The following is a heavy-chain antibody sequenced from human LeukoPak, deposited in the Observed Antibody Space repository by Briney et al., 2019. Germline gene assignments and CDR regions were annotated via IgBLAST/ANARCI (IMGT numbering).Heavy chain of an antibody. CDR2: IYYSGST. CDR3: VRDFRALRYFDL. CDR1: GVSISTSNYY. J-gene: IGHJ2*01. Sequence: PSETLSLTCTVSGVSISTSNYYWGWIRQPPGKGLEWIGSIYYSGSTYYNPSLKSRASISIDTSKNQFSLKLSSVTATDTAVYYCVRDFRALRYFDLWGRGIVATVSS. V-gene: IGHV4-39*07.